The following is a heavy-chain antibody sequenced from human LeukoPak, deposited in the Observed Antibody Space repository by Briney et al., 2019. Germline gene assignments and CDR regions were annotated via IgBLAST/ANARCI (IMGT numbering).Heavy chain of an antibody. CDR1: GSTFSSYG. V-gene: IGHV3-30*02. CDR3: AKANRGRIAAAGIYYYYYMDV. J-gene: IGHJ6*03. Sequence: PGGSLRLSCAASGSTFSSYGMHWVRQAPGKGLEWVAFIRYDGSNKYYADSVKGRFTISRDNSKNTLYLQMNSLRAEDTAVYYCAKANRGRIAAAGIYYYYYMDVWGKGTTVTVSS. D-gene: IGHD6-13*01. CDR2: IRYDGSNK.